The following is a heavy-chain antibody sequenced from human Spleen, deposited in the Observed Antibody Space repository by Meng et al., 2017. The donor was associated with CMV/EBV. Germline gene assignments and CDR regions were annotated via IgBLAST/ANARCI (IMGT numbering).Heavy chain of an antibody. J-gene: IGHJ4*02. Sequence: SETLSLTCTVSGGSISSSSYYWGWIRQPPGKGLEWIGSIYYSGSTYYNPSLKSRVTISVDTSKNQFSLKLSSVTAADTAVYYCARSPLRFLEWLPSQGRGYFDYWGQGTLVTVSS. D-gene: IGHD3-3*01. CDR2: IYYSGST. CDR1: GGSISSSSYY. CDR3: ARSPLRFLEWLPSQGRGYFDY. V-gene: IGHV4-39*07.